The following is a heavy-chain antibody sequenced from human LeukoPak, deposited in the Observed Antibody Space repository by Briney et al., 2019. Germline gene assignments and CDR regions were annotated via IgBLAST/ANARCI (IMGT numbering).Heavy chain of an antibody. CDR1: GFTFSNYA. CDR2: ISTSDGST. J-gene: IGHJ5*02. Sequence: TGGTLRLSCAASGFTFSNYAMTWVRQAPGKGLEWVSTISTSDGSTYYADSVKGRFTISRDNSKNTLYLQMNSLRAEDTAVYYCAKDRAYGSGSYPNWFVPWGQGTLVTVSS. CDR3: AKDRAYGSGSYPNWFVP. V-gene: IGHV3-23*01. D-gene: IGHD3-10*01.